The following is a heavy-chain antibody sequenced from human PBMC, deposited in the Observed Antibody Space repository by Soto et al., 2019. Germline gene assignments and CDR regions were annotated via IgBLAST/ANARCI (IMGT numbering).Heavy chain of an antibody. CDR2: ISGSAGGT. CDR3: AKDLISAVGKPRFDY. J-gene: IGHJ4*02. CDR1: GFTFSNYV. D-gene: IGHD6-19*01. Sequence: EVQLLESGGDLVQPGGSLRLSCAASGFTFSNYVMSWVRQAPGKGLEWVSTISGSAGGTYYADSVKGRFTISRDNSKNTLYLQMNSLRAEDTAVYYCAKDLISAVGKPRFDYWGQGTLVSVSS. V-gene: IGHV3-23*01.